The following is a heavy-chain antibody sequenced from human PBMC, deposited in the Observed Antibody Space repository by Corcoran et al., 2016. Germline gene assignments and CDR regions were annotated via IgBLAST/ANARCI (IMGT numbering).Heavy chain of an antibody. Sequence: VQLVESGGDLVQPGGSLKLSCAASGFTFSAYAIHWVRQASGKGLEWVGRIRSKANNYATMFAASVRGRFTIYGDESKNTAYMQMNSLEIEDTAVYYCSRGIVGYGMDVWGQGSMVTVSS. CDR3: SRGIVGYGMDV. D-gene: IGHD2-21*01. CDR1: GFTFSAYA. J-gene: IGHJ6*02. CDR2: IRSKANNYAT. V-gene: IGHV3-73*02.